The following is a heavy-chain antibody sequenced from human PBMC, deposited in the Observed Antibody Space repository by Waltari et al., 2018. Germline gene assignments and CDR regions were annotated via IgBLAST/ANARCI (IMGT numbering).Heavy chain of an antibody. CDR2: LRCIGAST. CDR1: GFTFSEYG. Sequence: EVRLLESGGGLVQPGGSLRLSCVVSGFTFSEYGMSWVRQAPGKGWEWVVGLRCIGASTYYAESVRGRFTISRDNSENTLYLEMNSLRAEDTAVYYCAKVPSTYPYYFDFWGQGTLVTVSS. CDR3: AKVPSTYPYYFDF. V-gene: IGHV3-23*01. J-gene: IGHJ4*02.